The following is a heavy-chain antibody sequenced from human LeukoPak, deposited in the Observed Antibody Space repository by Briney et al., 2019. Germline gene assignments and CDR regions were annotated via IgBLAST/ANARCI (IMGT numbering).Heavy chain of an antibody. J-gene: IGHJ4*02. D-gene: IGHD3-10*01. CDR1: GFTFSSYS. CDR3: ARYAYYYASGSYPSTERVFDY. Sequence: GGSLRLSCAASGFTFSSYSMNWVRQAPGKGLERVSSISSSSSDIYYADSVKGRFTISRDIAKNSLYLQMNSLRAEDTAVYYCARYAYYYASGSYPSTERVFDYWGQGTLVTVSS. CDR2: ISSSSSDI. V-gene: IGHV3-21*01.